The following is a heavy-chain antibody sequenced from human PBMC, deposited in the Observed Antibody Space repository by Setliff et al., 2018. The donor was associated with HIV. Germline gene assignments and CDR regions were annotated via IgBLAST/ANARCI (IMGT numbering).Heavy chain of an antibody. CDR3: ARGGSGHYYYYYGMDV. J-gene: IGHJ6*02. V-gene: IGHV1-69*05. CDR2: IIPIFGTA. Sequence: GASVKVSCKASGGTFSNYAISWVRQAPGQGLEWMGGIIPIFGTANYAQKFQGRVTITTDESTSPAYMGLSSLRSEDTAVYYCARGGSGHYYYYYGMDVWGQGTTVTVSS. CDR1: GGTFSNYA. D-gene: IGHD2-15*01.